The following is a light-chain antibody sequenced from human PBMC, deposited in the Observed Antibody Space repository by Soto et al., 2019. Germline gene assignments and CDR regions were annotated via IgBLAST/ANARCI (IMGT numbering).Light chain of an antibody. Sequence: AIQMTQSPSSLSASVGDRVTITCRASQAIRSDLGWYQQRPGRAPKLLIYAASSLQTGVPSRFSGSGSGTDFTLTIGSLQPEDFATYYCLQDYSYPYTFGQGTKLEI. CDR3: LQDYSYPYT. J-gene: IGKJ2*01. CDR1: QAIRSD. V-gene: IGKV1-6*01. CDR2: AAS.